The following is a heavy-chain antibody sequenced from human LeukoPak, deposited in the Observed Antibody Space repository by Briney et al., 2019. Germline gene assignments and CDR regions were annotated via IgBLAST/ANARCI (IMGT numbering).Heavy chain of an antibody. CDR3: ARVSGQLWFPFDY. CDR2: ISYDGSNK. Sequence: GGSLRLSCAASGFTFSSCAMHWVRQAPGKGLEWVAVISYDGSNKYYADSVKGRFAISRDNSKNTLYLQMNSLRAEDTAVYYCARVSGQLWFPFDYWGQGTLVTVSS. J-gene: IGHJ4*02. V-gene: IGHV3-30*09. CDR1: GFTFSSCA. D-gene: IGHD5-18*01.